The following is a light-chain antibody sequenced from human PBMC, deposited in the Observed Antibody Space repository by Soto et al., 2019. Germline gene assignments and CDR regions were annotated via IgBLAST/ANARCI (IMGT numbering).Light chain of an antibody. CDR2: AVT. CDR3: NSYAGSNVVGV. J-gene: IGLJ3*02. Sequence: QSVLTQPPSASGSPGQSVTISCTGSSSDIGRYNFVSWYQQHPGKVPKLLIYAVTKRPSGVPDRFSGSKSGNTASLTVSGLQAEDEADYYCNSYAGSNVVGVFGGGTKLTVL. V-gene: IGLV2-8*01. CDR1: SSDIGRYNF.